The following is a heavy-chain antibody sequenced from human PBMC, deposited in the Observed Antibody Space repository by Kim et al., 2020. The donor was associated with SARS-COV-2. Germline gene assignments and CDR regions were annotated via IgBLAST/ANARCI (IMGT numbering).Heavy chain of an antibody. J-gene: IGHJ4*02. CDR2: M. CDR3: ASLYYDTSGYDD. V-gene: IGHV3-21*01. Sequence: MHYADAVDGRFTISRDNDKNSLYLEMKNLRVEDTALYYCASLYYDTSGYDDWGQGTLVTVSS. D-gene: IGHD3-22*01.